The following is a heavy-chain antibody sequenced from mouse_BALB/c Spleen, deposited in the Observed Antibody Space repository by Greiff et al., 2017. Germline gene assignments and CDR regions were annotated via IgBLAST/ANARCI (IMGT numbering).Heavy chain of an antibody. J-gene: IGHJ2*01. CDR2: ILPGSGST. Sequence: QVQLQQSGAELMKPGASVKISCKATGYTFSTYCIEWVKQRPGHGLEWIGEILPGSGSTNYNEKFKGKATFTADTSSNTAYMQLSSLTSEDSDVYYCARGGWLLDYWGQGTTLTVSS. CDR3: ARGGWLLDY. D-gene: IGHD2-3*01. V-gene: IGHV1-9*01. CDR1: GYTFSTYC.